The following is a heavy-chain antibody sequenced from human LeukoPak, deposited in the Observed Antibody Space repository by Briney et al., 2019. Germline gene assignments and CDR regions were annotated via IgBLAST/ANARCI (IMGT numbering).Heavy chain of an antibody. Sequence: PGGSLRLSCAASGFTFSSYAMHWVRQAPGKGLEWVAVISYDGSNKYYADSVKGRFTISRDNSKNTLYLQMNSLRAEDTAVYYCARDLSIYGAEYYFDYWGQGTLVTVSS. J-gene: IGHJ4*02. D-gene: IGHD2-21*01. CDR1: GFTFSSYA. CDR3: ARDLSIYGAEYYFDY. V-gene: IGHV3-30*04. CDR2: ISYDGSNK.